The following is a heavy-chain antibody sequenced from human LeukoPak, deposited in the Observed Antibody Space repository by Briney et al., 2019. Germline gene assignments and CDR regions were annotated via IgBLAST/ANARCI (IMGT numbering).Heavy chain of an antibody. V-gene: IGHV1-46*01. CDR1: GYTFTSNY. CDR3: AGDQEGFDY. J-gene: IGHJ4*02. CDR2: IYPRDGST. Sequence: ASVKVSCKASGYTFTSNYIHWVRQAPGQGLEWMGMIYPRDGSTSYAQKFQGRVTVTRDTSTSTVHMELSGLRSEDTAVYYCAGDQEGFDYWGQGTLVTVSS.